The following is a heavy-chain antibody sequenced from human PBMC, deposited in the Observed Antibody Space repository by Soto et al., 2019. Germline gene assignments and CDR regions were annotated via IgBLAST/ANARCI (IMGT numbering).Heavy chain of an antibody. CDR1: GGSISSSTYY. CDR3: APVGIGTTTVDY. CDR2: IYYSGAT. J-gene: IGHJ4*02. D-gene: IGHD5-12*01. V-gene: IGHV4-39*02. Sequence: SETLSLTCLVSGGSISSSTYYWGWIRQPPGKGLEWTGSIYYSGATYYNPSLRSRITISMDRSKNHFSLKLTSVTAADTAIYYCAPVGIGTTTVDYWGQGTLVTVSS.